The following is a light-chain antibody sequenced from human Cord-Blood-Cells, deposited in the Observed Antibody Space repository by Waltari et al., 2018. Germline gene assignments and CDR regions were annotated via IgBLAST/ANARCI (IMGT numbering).Light chain of an antibody. V-gene: IGKV1-39*01. CDR1: QSISSY. CDR3: QQSYSTPFT. J-gene: IGKJ3*01. Sequence: DIQMTQSPSSLSASVGDRVTIICRASQSISSYLHWYQQKPGKAPKLLIYAASSLQSGVPSRFSGSGSGTDFTLTISSLQPEDFATYYYQQSYSTPFTFGPGTKVDIK. CDR2: AAS.